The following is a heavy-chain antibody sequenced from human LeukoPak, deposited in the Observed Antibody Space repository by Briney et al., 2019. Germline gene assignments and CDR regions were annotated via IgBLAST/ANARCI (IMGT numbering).Heavy chain of an antibody. CDR3: ARDSKDIVVLPPCDACDI. Sequence: SVKLSCEASGGTFSSYAISWVRQAPGQGLEWMGDIMPIFGTANYAQNVQGRVTITGDKSTSTPYMELSSLRAEDTAVYYCARDSKDIVVLPPCDACDIWGHGTMVTVSS. CDR2: IMPIFGTA. J-gene: IGHJ3*02. V-gene: IGHV1-69*06. CDR1: GGTFSSYA. D-gene: IGHD2-2*01.